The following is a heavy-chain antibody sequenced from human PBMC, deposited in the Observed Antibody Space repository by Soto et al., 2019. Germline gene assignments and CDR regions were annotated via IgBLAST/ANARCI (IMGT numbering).Heavy chain of an antibody. J-gene: IGHJ4*02. CDR2: IYYSGST. D-gene: IGHD3-9*01. CDR1: GGSTSSTTCY. CDR3: ASRNQYYDILTGYLDYYFDS. Sequence: SEALSVICSVSGGSTSSTTCYWDWIRQAPGKGLEWIGSIYYSGSTFYDPSLKSRAIISVDTSTNQFSLNLASVTAADTAVYYCASRNQYYDILTGYLDYYFDSRGQGALVTVSA. V-gene: IGHV4-39*01.